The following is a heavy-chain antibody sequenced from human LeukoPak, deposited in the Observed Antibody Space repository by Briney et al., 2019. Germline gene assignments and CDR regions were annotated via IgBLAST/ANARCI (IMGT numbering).Heavy chain of an antibody. Sequence: GGSLRLSCAASGFTFSSYSMNWVRQAPGKGLEWVSSISSTSSYIYYADSVKGRFTISRDNAKSSLYLQMNSLRAEDTAVYYCARDIAAAGPDYWGQGTLVTVSS. V-gene: IGHV3-21*01. CDR3: ARDIAAAGPDY. J-gene: IGHJ4*02. CDR2: ISSTSSYI. D-gene: IGHD6-13*01. CDR1: GFTFSSYS.